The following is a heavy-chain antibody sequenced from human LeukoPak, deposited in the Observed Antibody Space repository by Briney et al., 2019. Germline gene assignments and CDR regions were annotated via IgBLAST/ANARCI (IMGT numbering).Heavy chain of an antibody. CDR3: ARRSMVQHLDV. J-gene: IGHJ6*04. CDR2: IDTNTGNP. D-gene: IGHD3-10*01. V-gene: IGHV7-4-1*02. Sequence: ASVKVSCKASGYTFTNYAMNWVRQAPGQGLEWMGWIDTNTGNPTYAQGFTGRFVFSLDTSVSTAYLQITSLKAEDTAVYYCARRSMVQHLDVWGKGTTVTVSS. CDR1: GYTFTNYA.